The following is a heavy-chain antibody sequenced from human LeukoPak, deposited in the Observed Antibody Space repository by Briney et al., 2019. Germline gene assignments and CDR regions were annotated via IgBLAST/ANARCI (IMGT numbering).Heavy chain of an antibody. Sequence: SETLSLTCTVSGGSISSYYWSWIRQPPGKGLEWIGYIYYSGSTNYNPSLKSRVTISADTSKNQFSLKLTSVTAADTAVYFCATDGYFEVWGRGTLVTVSS. J-gene: IGHJ2*01. V-gene: IGHV4-59*01. CDR3: ATDGYFEV. CDR1: GGSISSYY. CDR2: IYYSGST.